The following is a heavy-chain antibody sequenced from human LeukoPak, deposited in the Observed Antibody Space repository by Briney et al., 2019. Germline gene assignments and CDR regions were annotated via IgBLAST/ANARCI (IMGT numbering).Heavy chain of an antibody. CDR2: IYTSGST. V-gene: IGHV4-4*07. Sequence: PSETLSLTCTVSGGSISSYYWSWIRQPAGKGLEWIGRIYTSGSTNYNPSLKSRVTMSVDTSKNQFSLKLSSVTAADTAVYYCASGAYSYGYGYAFDIWGQGTMVTVPS. D-gene: IGHD5-18*01. J-gene: IGHJ3*02. CDR1: GGSISSYY. CDR3: ASGAYSYGYGYAFDI.